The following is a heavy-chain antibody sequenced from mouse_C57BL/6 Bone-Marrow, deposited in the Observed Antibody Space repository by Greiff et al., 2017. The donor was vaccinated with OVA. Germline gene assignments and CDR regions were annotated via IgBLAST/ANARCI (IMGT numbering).Heavy chain of an antibody. J-gene: IGHJ1*03. V-gene: IGHV5-4*03. CDR1: GFTFSSYA. CDR2: ISDGGSYT. Sequence: EVKLMESGGGLVKPGGSLKLSCAASGFTFSSYAMSWVRQTPEKRLEWVATISDGGSYTYYPDNVKGRFTISRDNAKNNLYLQMSHLKSEDTAMYYCAGTPLSYGVDWYFDVWGTGTTVTVSS. D-gene: IGHD1-1*01. CDR3: AGTPLSYGVDWYFDV.